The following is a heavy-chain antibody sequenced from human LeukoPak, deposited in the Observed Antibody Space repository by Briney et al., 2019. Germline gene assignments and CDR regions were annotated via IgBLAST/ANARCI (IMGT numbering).Heavy chain of an antibody. CDR2: ISNSEST. J-gene: IGHJ6*03. CDR3: ARVVVPATLPPYYHYMDV. Sequence: SENLSLTRSVSGGSISSHYWSWIRQPPGKGLEWIGYISNSESTNSNPSLKSRVTISIDPSKEQFSLRLSSVTVADSALYYCARVVVPATLPPYYHYMDVWGKGASVTVSS. CDR1: GGSISSHY. V-gene: IGHV4-59*11. D-gene: IGHD1-26*01.